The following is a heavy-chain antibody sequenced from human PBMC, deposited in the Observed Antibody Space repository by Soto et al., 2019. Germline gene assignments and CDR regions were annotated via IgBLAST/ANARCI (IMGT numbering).Heavy chain of an antibody. D-gene: IGHD4-4*01. CDR2: IYYSGST. J-gene: IGHJ6*02. CDR1: GGSISSYY. Sequence: SETLSLTCTFSGGSISSYYWSLIRQSPGKGLEWIGYIYYSGSTNYNPSLKSRVTISVDTSKNQFSLKLSSVTAADTAVYYCARSGRLHNYGMDVWGQGTTVTVSS. CDR3: ARSGRLHNYGMDV. V-gene: IGHV4-59*01.